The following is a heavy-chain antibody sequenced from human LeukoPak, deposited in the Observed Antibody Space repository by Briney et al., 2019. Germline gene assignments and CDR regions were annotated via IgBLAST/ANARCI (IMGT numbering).Heavy chain of an antibody. CDR3: ARDRPPYYDFWSGYYSAPRAHDAFDI. CDR2: IYYSGST. CDR1: GGSISSYY. Sequence: PSETLSFTCTVSGGSISSYYWSWIRQPPGKGLEWIGYIYYSGSTNYNPSLKSRVTISVDTSKSQFSLKLSSVTAADTAVYYCARDRPPYYDFWSGYYSAPRAHDAFDIWGQGTMVTVSS. V-gene: IGHV4-59*01. D-gene: IGHD3-3*01. J-gene: IGHJ3*02.